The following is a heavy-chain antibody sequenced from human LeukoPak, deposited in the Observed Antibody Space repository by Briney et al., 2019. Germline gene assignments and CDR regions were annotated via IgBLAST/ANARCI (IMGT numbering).Heavy chain of an antibody. CDR3: ARRGTGDEYGSSWDNYFDY. CDR1: GGSISSSSYY. D-gene: IGHD6-13*01. Sequence: PSETLSLTCTVSGGSISSSSYYWGWLRQPPGTGLEWLGSIYYSGSTYYNPSLKSRVTISVDTSKNQFSLKLSSVTAADTAVYYCARRGTGDEYGSSWDNYFDYWGQGTLVTVSS. CDR2: IYYSGST. V-gene: IGHV4-39*01. J-gene: IGHJ4*02.